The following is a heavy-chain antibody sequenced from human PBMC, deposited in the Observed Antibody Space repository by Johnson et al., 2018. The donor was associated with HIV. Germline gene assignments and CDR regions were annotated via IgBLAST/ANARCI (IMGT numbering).Heavy chain of an antibody. J-gene: IGHJ3*02. V-gene: IGHV3-11*04. CDR3: ARDQSEVDAFDI. CDR2: ISSSGSTI. Sequence: QVQLVESGGGLVQPGGSLRLSCAASGFTFSDYYMSWIRQAPGKGLEWLSYISSSGSTIYYSDSVKGRFTISRDNAKNSLYLQMNSLRAEDTAVYYCARDQSEVDAFDIWGQGTMVTVSS. CDR1: GFTFSDYY.